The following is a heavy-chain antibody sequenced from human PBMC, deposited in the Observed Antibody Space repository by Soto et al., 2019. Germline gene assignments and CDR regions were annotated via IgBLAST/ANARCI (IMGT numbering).Heavy chain of an antibody. Sequence: GGSLRLSCVASGFFFKNYEINLFRQSPGKGLEWISYISNSGNTIYVADSMRGRFTISRDNAKNSLFLQMNSLRADDTAVYYCARDIDNRDYYYGLDVWGQGTTVTVSS. CDR2: ISNSGNTI. J-gene: IGHJ6*02. CDR1: GFFFKNYE. CDR3: ARDIDNRDYYYGLDV. V-gene: IGHV3-48*03. D-gene: IGHD1-20*01.